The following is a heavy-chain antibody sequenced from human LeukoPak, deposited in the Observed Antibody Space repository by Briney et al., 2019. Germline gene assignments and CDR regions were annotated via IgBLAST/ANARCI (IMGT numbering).Heavy chain of an antibody. J-gene: IGHJ4*02. CDR3: ARGRYVTTRGGAAAGFLDY. Sequence: PSETLSLTCAVSGGSFSGHYWNWIRQPPGKGLEWIGEINHGGSTNYNPSLKSRVTISVDTSQNQFSLRLSSVTAADTAVYYCARGRYVTTRGGAAAGFLDYWGQGTLVTVSS. V-gene: IGHV4-34*01. CDR2: INHGGST. D-gene: IGHD6-13*01. CDR1: GGSFSGHY.